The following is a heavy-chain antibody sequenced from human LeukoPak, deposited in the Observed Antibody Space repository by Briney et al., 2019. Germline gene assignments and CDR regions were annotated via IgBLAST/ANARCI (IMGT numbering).Heavy chain of an antibody. J-gene: IGHJ4*02. D-gene: IGHD3-10*01. V-gene: IGHV4-59*01. CDR2: IYYSGST. Sequence: SETLSLTCTVSGGSISSYCWSWIRQPPGKGLEWIGFIYYSGSTNYNPSLKSRVTISVDTSKNQFSLNLTSVTAADTAVYYCARGSYYGPSDYWGQGTLVTVSS. CDR3: ARGSYYGPSDY. CDR1: GGSISSYC.